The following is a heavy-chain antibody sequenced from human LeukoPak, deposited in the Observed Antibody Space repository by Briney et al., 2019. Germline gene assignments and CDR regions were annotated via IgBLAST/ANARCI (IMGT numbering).Heavy chain of an antibody. J-gene: IGHJ5*02. CDR1: GFTFSSYG. CDR2: IWYDGSNK. Sequence: GGSLGLSCAASGFTFSSYGMHWVRQAPGKGLEWVAVIWYDGSNKYYADSVKGRFTISRDNSKNTLYLQMNSLRAEDTAVYYCARGRYCTNGVCYNNWFDPWGQGTLVTVSS. V-gene: IGHV3-33*01. CDR3: ARGRYCTNGVCYNNWFDP. D-gene: IGHD2-8*01.